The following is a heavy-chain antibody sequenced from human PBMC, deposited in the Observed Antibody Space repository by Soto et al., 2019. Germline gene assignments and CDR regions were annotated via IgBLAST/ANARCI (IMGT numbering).Heavy chain of an antibody. D-gene: IGHD3-10*01. CDR3: AKDRMGAGVRGYFDY. Sequence: QVQLVESGGGVVQPGRSLRLSCAASGFTFSSYGMHWVRQAPGKGLEWVAVIIYDGSTKYYADSVKGRFTISIDNSKSTLYLQMNSLRAEDTAVYYCAKDRMGAGVRGYFDYWGQGTLVTVSS. J-gene: IGHJ4*02. CDR2: IIYDGSTK. V-gene: IGHV3-30*18. CDR1: GFTFSSYG.